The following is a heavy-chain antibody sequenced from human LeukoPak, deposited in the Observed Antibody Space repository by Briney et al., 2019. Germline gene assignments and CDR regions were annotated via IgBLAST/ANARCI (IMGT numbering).Heavy chain of an antibody. CDR1: GFTFSSYA. J-gene: IGHJ6*02. V-gene: IGHV3-23*01. CDR3: AKYYTNYYYNGMDV. D-gene: IGHD2/OR15-2a*01. CDR2: ISDSAGFT. Sequence: PGGSLTLSCAVSGFTFSSYAMSWVRQAPRKGLEWVSTISDSAGFTYHADSVRGRFTISRDNSKNTLYLQMNSLRAEDTAVYYCAKYYTNYYYNGMDVWGQGTTVTVSS.